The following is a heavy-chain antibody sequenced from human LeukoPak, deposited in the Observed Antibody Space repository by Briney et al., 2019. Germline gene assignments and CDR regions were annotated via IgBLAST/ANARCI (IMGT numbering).Heavy chain of an antibody. V-gene: IGHV3-30-3*01. D-gene: IGHD6-13*01. CDR1: GFSFSDDT. J-gene: IGHJ4*02. CDR2: ISYDGSQK. CDR3: ARAESSSWHNFDY. Sequence: SGGSLRLSCAASGFSFSDDTMHWVRQAPGKGLEWVAVISYDGSQKYDSVKGRFTISRDNSKNILYLEMNSLRTEDTAVYYCARAESSSWHNFDYWGQGTLVIVSS.